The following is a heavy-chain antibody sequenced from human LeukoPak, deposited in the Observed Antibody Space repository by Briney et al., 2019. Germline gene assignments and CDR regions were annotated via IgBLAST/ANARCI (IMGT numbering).Heavy chain of an antibody. D-gene: IGHD1-1*01. CDR2: TYYRSKWYN. CDR1: GDSVSNTRSA. CDR3: ARVNNWTGDPDTGFDY. J-gene: IGHJ4*02. Sequence: SQTLSLTCAISGDSVSNTRSAWNWIRQSPSRGLEWLGRTYYRSKWYNDYAVSVKSRITINPDTSKNQFSLQLNSVTPDDTAVYYCARVNNWTGDPDTGFDYWGQGTPVTVSS. V-gene: IGHV6-1*01.